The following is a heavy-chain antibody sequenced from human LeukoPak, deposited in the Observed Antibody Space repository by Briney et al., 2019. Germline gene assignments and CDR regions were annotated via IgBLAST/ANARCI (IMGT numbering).Heavy chain of an antibody. V-gene: IGHV4-30-4*01. Sequence: SQTLSLTCTVSGGSISNGDYYWSWIRQTPGKGLEWIGYIYYSGTTYYNPSLKSRLTISLDTSKNQFSLKLISLTAADTAVYYCARAGTSVTTEFDCWGQGTLVTVSS. CDR2: IYYSGTT. CDR1: GGSISNGDYY. D-gene: IGHD4-17*01. J-gene: IGHJ4*02. CDR3: ARAGTSVTTEFDC.